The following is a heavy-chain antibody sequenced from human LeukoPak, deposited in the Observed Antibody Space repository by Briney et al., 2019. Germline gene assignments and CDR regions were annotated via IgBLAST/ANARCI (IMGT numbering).Heavy chain of an antibody. CDR1: GFTFSSYG. Sequence: GGSLRLSCAASGFTFSSYGMHWVRQAPGKGLEWVAVIWYDVSNKYYADSVKGRFTISRDNSKNTLYLQMNSLRAEDTAVYYCAREDWNDPYYYYYGMDVWGQGTTVTVSS. V-gene: IGHV3-33*01. CDR2: IWYDVSNK. D-gene: IGHD1-1*01. CDR3: AREDWNDPYYYYYGMDV. J-gene: IGHJ6*02.